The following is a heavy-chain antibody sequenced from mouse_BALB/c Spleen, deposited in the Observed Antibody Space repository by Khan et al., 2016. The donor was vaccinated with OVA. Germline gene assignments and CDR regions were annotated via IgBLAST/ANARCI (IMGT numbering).Heavy chain of an antibody. V-gene: IGHV3-5*02. CDR2: IYYSGTV. Sequence: VQLKESGPGLVKPSQTVSLTCTVTGISITSGNYRWSWIRQFPGNKLEWIGNIYYSGTVTYNPSLTSRTTITRDTSKNQFFLEMNSLTAEDTATYSCARDYGSLYGYFDVWGAGTTVTVSS. CDR1: GISITSGNYR. CDR3: ARDYGSLYGYFDV. D-gene: IGHD1-1*01. J-gene: IGHJ1*01.